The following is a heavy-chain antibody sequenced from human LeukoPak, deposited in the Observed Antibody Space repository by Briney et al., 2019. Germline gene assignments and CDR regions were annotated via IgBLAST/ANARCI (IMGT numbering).Heavy chain of an antibody. D-gene: IGHD2-2*01. Sequence: GASVKVSCKASGYTFTSYGISWVRQAPGQGLEWMGWISAYNGNTNYAQKLQVRVTMTTDTSTNTAYMELRSLRSDDTAVYYCARRYCSSITCWYYFDYWGQGTLVTVSS. V-gene: IGHV1-18*01. CDR2: ISAYNGNT. J-gene: IGHJ4*02. CDR1: GYTFTSYG. CDR3: ARRYCSSITCWYYFDY.